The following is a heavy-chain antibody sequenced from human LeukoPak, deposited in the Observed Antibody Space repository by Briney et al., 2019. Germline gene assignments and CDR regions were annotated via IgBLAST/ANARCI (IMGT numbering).Heavy chain of an antibody. CDR2: INTNTGNP. J-gene: IGHJ4*02. CDR3: AREGAFIAVAGGGFDY. D-gene: IGHD6-19*01. Sequence: ASVKVSCKASGYTFTSYAMNWVRQAPGQGLEWMGWINTNTGNPTYAQGFTGRFVFSLDTSVSTAYLQISSLKAEDTAVYYCAREGAFIAVAGGGFDYWGQGTLVTVSS. V-gene: IGHV7-4-1*02. CDR1: GYTFTSYA.